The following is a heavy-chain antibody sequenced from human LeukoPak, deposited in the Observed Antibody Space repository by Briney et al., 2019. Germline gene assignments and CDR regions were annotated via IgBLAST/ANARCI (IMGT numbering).Heavy chain of an antibody. V-gene: IGHV3-11*04. CDR3: ARAPYSSSWYGPYFDY. D-gene: IGHD6-13*01. J-gene: IGHJ4*02. Sequence: GGSLRLSCAASGFTFSDYYMSWIRQAPGKGLEWVSYISSSGSTIYCADSVKGRFTISRDNAKNSLYLQMNSLRAEDTAVYYCARAPYSSSWYGPYFDYWGQGTLVTVSS. CDR2: ISSSGSTI. CDR1: GFTFSDYY.